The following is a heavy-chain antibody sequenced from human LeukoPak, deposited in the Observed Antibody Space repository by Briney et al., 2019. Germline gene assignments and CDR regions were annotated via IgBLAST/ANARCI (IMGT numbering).Heavy chain of an antibody. Sequence: GASVTVSCTASGYTFTSYDINWVRQAAGQGLEWMGWMSPNSGNTGYAPEFQGRVLMTRNSSISTAYMELSSLRSEDTAVYYCARDQEGFDYWGQGTLVTVSS. V-gene: IGHV1-8*01. CDR1: GYTFTSYD. CDR3: ARDQEGFDY. J-gene: IGHJ4*02. CDR2: MSPNSGNT.